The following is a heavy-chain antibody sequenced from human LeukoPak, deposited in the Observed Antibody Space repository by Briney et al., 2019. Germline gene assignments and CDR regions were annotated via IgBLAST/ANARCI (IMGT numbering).Heavy chain of an antibody. D-gene: IGHD6-13*01. CDR2: IYYSGST. CDR1: GGSISSYY. Sequence: SETLSLTCTVSGGSISSYYWSWIRQPPGKGLEWIGYIYYSGSTNYNPSLKSRVTISVDTSKNQFSLKLSSVTAADTAVYYCARDRAGRYYFDYWGQGTLVTVSS. CDR3: ARDRAGRYYFDY. V-gene: IGHV4-59*01. J-gene: IGHJ4*02.